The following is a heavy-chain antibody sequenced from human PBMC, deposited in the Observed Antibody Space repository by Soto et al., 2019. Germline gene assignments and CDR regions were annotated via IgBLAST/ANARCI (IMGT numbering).Heavy chain of an antibody. V-gene: IGHV4-34*01. Sequence: PSETLSLTCAVYGGSFSGYYWSRIRQHPGKGLEWIGEINHSGSTNYNPSLKSRVTISVDTSMIQFFLKLSSVTAADTAVYYCASGSAGTMVRGVRTDYYYYGMDVWGQGTTVT. CDR2: INHSGST. CDR3: ASGSAGTMVRGVRTDYYYYGMDV. J-gene: IGHJ6*02. CDR1: GGSFSGYY. D-gene: IGHD3-10*01.